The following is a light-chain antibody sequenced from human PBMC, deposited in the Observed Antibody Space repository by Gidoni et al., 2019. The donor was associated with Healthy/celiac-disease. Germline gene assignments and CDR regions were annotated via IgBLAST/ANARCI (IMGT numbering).Light chain of an antibody. CDR3: QQYDNLPLT. J-gene: IGKJ4*01. V-gene: IGKV1-33*01. CDR2: DAS. Sequence: DIQLTHSPSSLSAPVGDRVTITCQTSQDISNYLNWYQQKPGKAPKLLIYDASNLETGVPSRFSGSGSGAYFTFTISSLQPDDIATYYCQQYDNLPLTFGGGTKVEIK. CDR1: QDISNY.